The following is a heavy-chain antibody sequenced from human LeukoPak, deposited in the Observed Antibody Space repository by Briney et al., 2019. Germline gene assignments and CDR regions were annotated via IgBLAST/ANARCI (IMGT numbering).Heavy chain of an antibody. D-gene: IGHD3-22*01. CDR1: GGSISSSNW. CDR2: IPQSGST. J-gene: IGHJ4*02. Sequence: SGTLSLTCAVSGGSISSSNWWSWVRQPPEKGLEWVGEIPQSGSTNYNPSLKSRVTMSVDKYKNQFSLKLTSVTAADTAVYYCARAGRYYDSTGYYWYFDFWGQGTLVTVSS. V-gene: IGHV4-4*02. CDR3: ARAGRYYDSTGYYWYFDF.